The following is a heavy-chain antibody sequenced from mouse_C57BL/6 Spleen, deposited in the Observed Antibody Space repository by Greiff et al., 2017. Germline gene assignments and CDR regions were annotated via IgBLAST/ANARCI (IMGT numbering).Heavy chain of an antibody. J-gene: IGHJ3*01. CDR2: IYPGSGST. CDR1: GYTFTSYW. V-gene: IGHV1-55*01. CDR3: ARQGYDYARFAY. Sequence: QVQLKQPGAELVKPGASVKMSCKASGYTFTSYWITWVKQRPGQGLEWIGDIYPGSGSTNYNEKFKSKATLTVDTSSSTAYMQLSSLTSEDSAVYYCARQGYDYARFAYWGQGTLVTVSA. D-gene: IGHD2-4*01.